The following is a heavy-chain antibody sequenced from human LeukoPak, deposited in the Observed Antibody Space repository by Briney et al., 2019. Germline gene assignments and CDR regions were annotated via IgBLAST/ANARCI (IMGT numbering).Heavy chain of an antibody. J-gene: IGHJ5*02. CDR1: GYTFTSYG. CDR2: ISAYNGNT. D-gene: IGHD2-15*01. V-gene: IGHV1-18*01. Sequence: EASVKVSCKASGYTFTSYGISWVRQAPGQGLEWMGWISAYNGNTNYAQKLQGRVTMTTDTSTSTAYMELRSLRSDDTAVYYCARDRNIVVVAPEPNWFDPWGQGTLVTVSS. CDR3: ARDRNIVVVAPEPNWFDP.